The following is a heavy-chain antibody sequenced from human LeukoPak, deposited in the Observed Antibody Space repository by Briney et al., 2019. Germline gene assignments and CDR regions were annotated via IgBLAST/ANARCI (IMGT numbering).Heavy chain of an antibody. CDR3: ATGGRSGVALEQ. CDR2: ISSSGTYT. J-gene: IGHJ4*02. D-gene: IGHD3-3*01. Sequence: TGGSLRLSCAASGFTFSDYYMSWIRQAPGKGLEWVSYISSSGTYTNYADSVKGRFTISRDNAKNSLYLQVNSLRAEDTAVYYCATGGRSGVALEQWGQGTLVTVSS. CDR1: GFTFSDYY. V-gene: IGHV3-11*05.